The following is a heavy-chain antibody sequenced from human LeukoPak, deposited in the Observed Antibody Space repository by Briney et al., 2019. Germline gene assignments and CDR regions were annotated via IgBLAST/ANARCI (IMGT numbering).Heavy chain of an antibody. D-gene: IGHD3-3*01. J-gene: IGHJ4*02. CDR1: GDSFSYFY. Sequence: SETLPLTCTVSGDSFSYFYWSWIRQPPGKGLEWIGSIDHSGNNFHNPSLKSRLSMSIDSSKNHFPLNLSSVTAADTAVYHCARNFHHITIFGVIISSFDYWGQGALVTVSS. CDR3: ARNFHHITIFGVIISSFDY. CDR2: IDHSGNN. V-gene: IGHV4-59*04.